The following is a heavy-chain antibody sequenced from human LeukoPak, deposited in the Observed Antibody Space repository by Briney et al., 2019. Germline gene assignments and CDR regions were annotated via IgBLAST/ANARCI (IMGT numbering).Heavy chain of an antibody. CDR2: FDPEDGET. CDR1: GYTLTELS. V-gene: IGHV1-24*01. J-gene: IGHJ2*01. CDR3: ARGTKSSRVTVLTSFWFFDL. Sequence: GASVKVSCKVSGYTLTELSMHWVRQAPGKGLEWMGGFDPEDGETIYAQKFQGRVTMTEDTSTDTAYMELSSLRSEDTAVYYCARGTKSSRVTVLTSFWFFDLWGRGTLVTVSS. D-gene: IGHD2-21*02.